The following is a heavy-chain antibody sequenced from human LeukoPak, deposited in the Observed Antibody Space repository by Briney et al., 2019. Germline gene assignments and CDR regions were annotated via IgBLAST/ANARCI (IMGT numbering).Heavy chain of an antibody. CDR3: ARAEVLRYFDRPGYFDY. D-gene: IGHD3-9*01. Sequence: PGGSLRLSCAASGFTFSSYAMSWVRQAPGKGLEWVSSIYSGGITYYTDSVKGRFTISRDNSKNTLYLQMNSLRAEDTAVYYCARAEVLRYFDRPGYFDYWGQGTLVTVSS. CDR2: IYSGGIT. J-gene: IGHJ4*02. CDR1: GFTFSSYA. V-gene: IGHV3-23*05.